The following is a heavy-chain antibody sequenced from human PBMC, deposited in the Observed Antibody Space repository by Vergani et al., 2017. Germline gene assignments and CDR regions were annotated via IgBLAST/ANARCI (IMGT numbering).Heavy chain of an antibody. CDR3: ARDPGFVPGPGNYYGMDV. Sequence: QVQLVQSGAEVKKPGASVKVSCKASGYTFTSYGISWVRQAPGQGLEWMGWISAYNGNTNYAQKLQGRVTMTTDTSTSTAYMGLRSLRSDDTAVYYCARDPGFVPGPGNYYGMDVWGQGTTVTVSS. CDR1: GYTFTSYG. V-gene: IGHV1-18*01. J-gene: IGHJ6*02. CDR2: ISAYNGNT. D-gene: IGHD3-10*01.